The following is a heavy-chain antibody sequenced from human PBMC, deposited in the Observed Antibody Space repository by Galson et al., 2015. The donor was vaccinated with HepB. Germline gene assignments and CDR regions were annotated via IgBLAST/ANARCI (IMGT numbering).Heavy chain of an antibody. J-gene: IGHJ4*02. CDR2: IKQDGSEK. V-gene: IGHV3-7*01. Sequence: SLRLSCAASGFTFSSYWMSWVRQAPGKGLEWVANIKQDGSEKYYVDSVKGRFTISRDNAKNSLYLQMNSLRAEDTAVYYCASLWFGELLGYWGQGTLVTVSS. CDR1: GFTFSSYW. D-gene: IGHD3-10*01. CDR3: ASLWFGELLGY.